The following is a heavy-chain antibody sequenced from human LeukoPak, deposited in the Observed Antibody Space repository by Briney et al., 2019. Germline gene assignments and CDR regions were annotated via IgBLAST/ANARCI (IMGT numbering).Heavy chain of an antibody. Sequence: VASVKVPCKASGYTFTSYGISWVRQAPGQGLEWMVWISAYNGNTNYAQKLQGRVTMTTDTSTSTAYMELRSLRSDDTAVYYCARDYGGYYDSSGYPPPGYWGQGTLVTVSS. D-gene: IGHD3-22*01. CDR2: ISAYNGNT. CDR3: ARDYGGYYDSSGYPPPGY. V-gene: IGHV1-18*01. J-gene: IGHJ4*02. CDR1: GYTFTSYG.